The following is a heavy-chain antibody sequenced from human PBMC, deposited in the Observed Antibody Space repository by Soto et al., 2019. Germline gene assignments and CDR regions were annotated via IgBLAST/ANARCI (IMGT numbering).Heavy chain of an antibody. CDR2: INHSGST. CDR1: GVSFSGYY. V-gene: IGHV4-34*01. J-gene: IGHJ5*02. D-gene: IGHD2-2*01. CDR3: AKGYCSSTSCWDWFDP. Sequence: PSETLSLTCAVYGVSFSGYYWSWIRQPPGKGLEWIGEINHSGSTNYNPSLKSRVTISVDTSKNQFSLKLSSVTAADTAVYYCAKGYCSSTSCWDWFDPWGQGTLVTVSS.